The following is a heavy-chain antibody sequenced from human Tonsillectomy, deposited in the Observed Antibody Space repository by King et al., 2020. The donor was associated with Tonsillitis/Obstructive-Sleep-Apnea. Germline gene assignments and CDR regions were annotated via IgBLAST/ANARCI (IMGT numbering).Heavy chain of an antibody. CDR3: AAASGWHYYFDY. D-gene: IGHD6-19*01. V-gene: IGHV1-58*01. J-gene: IGHJ4*02. CDR1: GFTFTSSA. CDR2: IVVGSGNT. Sequence: QLVQSGPEVKKPGTSVKVSCKASGFTFTSSAVQWVRQARGHRLEWIGWIVVGSGNTNYAQKFQERVTITRDMSTRTAYMELSSLRSEDTAVYYCAAASGWHYYFDYWGQGTLVTVSS.